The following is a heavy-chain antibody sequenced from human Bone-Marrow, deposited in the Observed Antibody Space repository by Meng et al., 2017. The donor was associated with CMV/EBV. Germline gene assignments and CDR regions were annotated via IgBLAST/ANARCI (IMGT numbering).Heavy chain of an antibody. CDR2: INPSSGST. CDR1: GYTFTSYY. V-gene: IGHV1-46*01. D-gene: IGHD5-12*01. J-gene: IGHJ4*02. Sequence: ASFMVSCKASGYTFTSYYMHWVRQAPGQGLEWMGIINPSSGSTSYAQKFQGRVTMTTDTSTSTAHMEQRSLRSDDTDVYYCARVTATDSGRHYRPLDYWGQGTLVTVSS. CDR3: ARVTATDSGRHYRPLDY.